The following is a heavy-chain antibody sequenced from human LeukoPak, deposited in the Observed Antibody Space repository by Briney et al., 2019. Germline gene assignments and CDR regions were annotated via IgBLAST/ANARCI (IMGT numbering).Heavy chain of an antibody. CDR2: IWYDGSNK. CDR3: ARASSNAFDI. Sequence: PGGSLRLSCAASEFTFSSYSMNWVRQAPGKGLEWVAVIWYDGSNKYYADSVKGRFTISRDNSKNTLDLQMNSLRAEDTAVYYCARASSNAFDIWGQGTMVTVSS. J-gene: IGHJ3*02. V-gene: IGHV3-33*08. CDR1: EFTFSSYS.